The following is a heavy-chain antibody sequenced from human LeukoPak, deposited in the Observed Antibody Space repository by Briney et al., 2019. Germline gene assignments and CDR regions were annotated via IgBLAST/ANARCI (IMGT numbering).Heavy chain of an antibody. CDR1: RLTVSSNY. CDR2: FYSGDTT. CDR3: ASGYGYYFDY. J-gene: IGHJ4*02. Sequence: GGSLRLSSAAPRLTVSSNYMSWVRQAPGKRLEWVSAFYSGDTTYYAGSVKGRFTISRDNSKNTLYLQMNSLRAEDTAVYYCASGYGYYFDYWGQGTLVTVSS. D-gene: IGHD3-22*01. V-gene: IGHV3-66*01.